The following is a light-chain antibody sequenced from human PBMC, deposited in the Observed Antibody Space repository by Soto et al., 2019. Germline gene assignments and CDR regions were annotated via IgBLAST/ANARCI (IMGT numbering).Light chain of an antibody. CDR3: SSYTSSSTRV. J-gene: IGLJ1*01. CDR2: DVS. Sequence: SALTQPASVSGSPGQSITLSCTGTSSDIGGYNYVSWYQQHPGKPPKLMIYDVSNRPSGVSNRFSGSKSGNTASLTISGLQAEDEADYYCSSYTSSSTRVFGTGTKVTVL. V-gene: IGLV2-14*01. CDR1: SSDIGGYNY.